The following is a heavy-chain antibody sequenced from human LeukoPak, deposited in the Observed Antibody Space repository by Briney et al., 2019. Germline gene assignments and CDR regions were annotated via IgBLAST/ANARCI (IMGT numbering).Heavy chain of an antibody. CDR1: GFTFSSYE. V-gene: IGHV3-48*03. D-gene: IGHD4-17*01. Sequence: PGGSLRLSCAASGFTFSSYEMNWVRQAPGKGLEWVSYISSSGSTIYYADSVKGRFTISRDNAKNSLYLQMNSLRAEDTAVYYCARLHDYGDRNHDAFDIWGQGTMVTVSS. J-gene: IGHJ3*02. CDR3: ARLHDYGDRNHDAFDI. CDR2: ISSSGSTI.